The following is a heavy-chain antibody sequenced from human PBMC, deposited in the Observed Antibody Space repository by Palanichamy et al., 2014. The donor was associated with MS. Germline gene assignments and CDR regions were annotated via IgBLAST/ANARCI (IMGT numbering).Heavy chain of an antibody. CDR1: GFTFGLYS. CDR3: ARDFLTGDRREAFDI. Sequence: EVQLVESGGGLVQPGGSLRLSCAASGFTFGLYSMSWVRQAPGKGLEWISYINPTSSDIHYADSVKGRFTISRDDGLNSLYLQMNSLRDDDTAVYYCARDFLTGDRREAFDIWGQGTMVTV. CDR2: INPTSSDI. V-gene: IGHV3-48*02. D-gene: IGHD7-27*01. J-gene: IGHJ3*02.